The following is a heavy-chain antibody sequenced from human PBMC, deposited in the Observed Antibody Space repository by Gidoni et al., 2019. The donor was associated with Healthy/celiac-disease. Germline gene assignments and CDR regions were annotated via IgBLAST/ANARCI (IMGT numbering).Heavy chain of an antibody. CDR3: ARENYGGNWEDYFDY. V-gene: IGHV4-4*02. Sequence: QVQLQESGPGLVKPSGTLSLTCAVSGGSISSSNWWSWVRQPPGKGLEWIGEIYHSGSTNYNPSRKSRVTISVDKSKNQFSLKLSSVTAADTAVYYCARENYGGNWEDYFDYWGQGTLVTVSS. CDR1: GGSISSSNW. D-gene: IGHD4-17*01. CDR2: IYHSGST. J-gene: IGHJ4*02.